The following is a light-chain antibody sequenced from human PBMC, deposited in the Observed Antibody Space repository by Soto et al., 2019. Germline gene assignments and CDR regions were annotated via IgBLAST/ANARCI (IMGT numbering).Light chain of an antibody. J-gene: IGKJ1*01. CDR2: EAS. CDR1: QSISDS. V-gene: IGKV1-5*03. Sequence: DIQMTQSPSTLSAPVGDRVTITCRASQSISDSLAWYQQKPGKAPKLLIYEASSLTSGVPSRFSGSRSGTEYTLTISSLQPDDFATYYCQQYNGYWTFGQGTKVEIK. CDR3: QQYNGYWT.